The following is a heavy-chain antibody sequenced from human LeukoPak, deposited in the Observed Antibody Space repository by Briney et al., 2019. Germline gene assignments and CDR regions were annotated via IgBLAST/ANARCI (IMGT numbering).Heavy chain of an antibody. J-gene: IGHJ6*02. CDR3: ARDPVYSSSWYPYYYYYGMDV. V-gene: IGHV4-59*11. CDR1: GGSLSTHH. D-gene: IGHD6-13*01. Sequence: PSETLSLTCVVSGGSLSTHHWSWIRQSPGRGLEWIGYISDSGSTNYNPSLKSRVTISVDTSKNQFSLKLSSVTAADTAVYYCARDPVYSSSWYPYYYYYGMDVWGQGTTVTVSS. CDR2: ISDSGST.